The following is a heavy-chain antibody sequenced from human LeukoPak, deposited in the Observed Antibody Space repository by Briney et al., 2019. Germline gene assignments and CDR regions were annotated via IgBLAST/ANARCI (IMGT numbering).Heavy chain of an antibody. CDR2: IWHDGSNK. CDR1: GLTFSSHA. Sequence: GGSLRLSCAASGLTFSSHAMHWVRQAPGKGPEWVAVIWHDGSNKYYADSVKGRFTISRDNSKNTLYLQMNSLRAEDTALYYCARDNPTGVGVSMDVWGKGTTVTVSS. J-gene: IGHJ6*03. CDR3: ARDNPTGVGVSMDV. D-gene: IGHD1-1*01. V-gene: IGHV3-33*01.